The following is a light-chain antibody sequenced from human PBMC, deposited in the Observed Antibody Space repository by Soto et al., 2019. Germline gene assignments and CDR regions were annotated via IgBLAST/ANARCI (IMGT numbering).Light chain of an antibody. CDR1: SSDVGGYNH. CDR3: SSYASSSSYV. Sequence: QSALTQPASVSGSPGQSITISCTGTSSDVGGYNHVSWYRQHPGKAPKLIIYEVRNRPSGVSDRFSASKSGNTASLTISGLQAEDEADYYCSSYASSSSYVFGTGTKVTVL. V-gene: IGLV2-14*01. CDR2: EVR. J-gene: IGLJ1*01.